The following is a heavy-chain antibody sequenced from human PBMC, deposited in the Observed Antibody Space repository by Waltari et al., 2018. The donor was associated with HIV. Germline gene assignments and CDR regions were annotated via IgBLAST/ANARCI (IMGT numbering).Heavy chain of an antibody. CDR1: GGSISSSSYY. Sequence: QLQLQESGPGLVKPSETLSLTCTVSGGSISSSSYYWGWIRQPPGKGLEWIGSIYYSGSTYYNPSLKSRVTISVDTSKNQFSLKLSSVTAADTAVYYCARHGWLHPWYFDYWGQGTLVTVSS. CDR2: IYYSGST. D-gene: IGHD5-12*01. CDR3: ARHGWLHPWYFDY. V-gene: IGHV4-39*01. J-gene: IGHJ4*02.